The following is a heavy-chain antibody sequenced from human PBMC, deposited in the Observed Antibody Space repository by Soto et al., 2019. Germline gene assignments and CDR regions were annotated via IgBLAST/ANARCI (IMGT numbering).Heavy chain of an antibody. V-gene: IGHV3-9*01. CDR3: AKDTALAIAAAGKLDY. J-gene: IGHJ4*02. D-gene: IGHD6-13*01. Sequence: EVQLVESGGGLVQPGRSLRLSCAASGFTFDDYAMHWVRQAPGKGLEWVSGISWNSGSIGYADSVKGRFTISRDNAKNSLYLQMNSLRAEDTALYYCAKDTALAIAAAGKLDYWGQGTLVTVSS. CDR1: GFTFDDYA. CDR2: ISWNSGSI.